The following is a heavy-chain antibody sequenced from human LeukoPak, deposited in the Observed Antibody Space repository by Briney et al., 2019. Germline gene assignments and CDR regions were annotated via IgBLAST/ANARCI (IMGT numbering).Heavy chain of an antibody. D-gene: IGHD3-22*01. CDR3: ARDSIVYYYDSSGYYYNYFDY. CDR1: GCTFTGYY. V-gene: IGHV1-2*02. Sequence: ASVKVSCKASGCTFTGYYMHWVRQAPGQGLEWMGWINPNSGDTNYAQKFQGRVTMTRDTSISTAYMELSRLRSDDTAVYYCARDSIVYYYDSSGYYYNYFDYWGQGSLVTVSS. J-gene: IGHJ4*02. CDR2: INPNSGDT.